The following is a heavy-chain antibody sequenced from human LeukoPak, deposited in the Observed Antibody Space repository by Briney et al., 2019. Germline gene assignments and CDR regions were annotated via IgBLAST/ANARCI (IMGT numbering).Heavy chain of an antibody. CDR2: IDPSDSYT. J-gene: IGHJ4*02. CDR1: GFTFSNAW. Sequence: PGGSLRLSCAASGFTFSNAWMSWVRQAPGKGLEWMGRIDPSDSYTNCSPSFQGHVTISADKSISTAYLQWSSLKASDTAMYYCARGGYDSSGYYQDYWGQGTLVTVSS. D-gene: IGHD3-22*01. V-gene: IGHV5-10-1*01. CDR3: ARGGYDSSGYYQDY.